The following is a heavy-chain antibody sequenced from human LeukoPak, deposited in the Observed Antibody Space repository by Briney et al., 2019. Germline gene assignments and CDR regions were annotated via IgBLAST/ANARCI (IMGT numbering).Heavy chain of an antibody. CDR1: GFTFNNYT. J-gene: IGHJ5*02. Sequence: GSLRLSCAASGFTFNNYTMNWVRQAPGKGLEWVSSISRNGIYIKYVDSVKGRFTVSRDNAKNSLYLQMNSLRAEDTAVYYCARDGLPATVANWFDPWGRGTLVTVSS. CDR2: ISRNGIYI. CDR3: ARDGLPATVANWFDP. D-gene: IGHD2-15*01. V-gene: IGHV3-21*01.